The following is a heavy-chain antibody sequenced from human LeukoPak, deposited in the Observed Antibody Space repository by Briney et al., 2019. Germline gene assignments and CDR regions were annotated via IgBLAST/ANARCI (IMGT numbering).Heavy chain of an antibody. CDR1: GYTFTGYY. V-gene: IGHV1-2*02. D-gene: IGHD5-24*01. J-gene: IGHJ3*02. Sequence: ASVNVSCKASGYTFTGYYMHWVRQAPGQGLEWMGWINPNSGGTNYAQKFQGRVTMTRDTSISTAYMELSRLRSDDTAVYYCARAGWLQDAFDIWGQGTMVTVSS. CDR2: INPNSGGT. CDR3: ARAGWLQDAFDI.